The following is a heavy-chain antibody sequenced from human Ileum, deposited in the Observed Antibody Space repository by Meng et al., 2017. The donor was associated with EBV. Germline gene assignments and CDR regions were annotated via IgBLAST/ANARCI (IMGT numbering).Heavy chain of an antibody. CDR2: MNPNSANT. CDR1: GYTFRSYD. V-gene: IGHV1-8*01. D-gene: IGHD4-23*01. J-gene: IGHJ4*02. CDR3: VRGKLTTVITPIDY. Sequence: VLLWQCGAGVKKPGASVKFSCKALGYTFRSYDINWLRQAPGQGPEWMGWMNPNSANTGFAPKFQGRVTMTRDTSITTAYMELSSLTSEDTAVYYCVRGKLTTVITPIDYWGQGTLVTVSS.